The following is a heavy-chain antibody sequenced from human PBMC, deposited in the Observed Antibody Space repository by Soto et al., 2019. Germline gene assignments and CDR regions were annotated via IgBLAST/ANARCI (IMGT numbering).Heavy chain of an antibody. V-gene: IGHV1-3*04. CDR1: GYSFTSYV. Sequence: QVQLVQSGAEVKKPGASVKISCKASGYSFTSYVIHWVRQAPGQTLEWMGWINTGNGNRKHSQNFQGRVTITRDPSASTAYMGLSSLTSEDTAVYCCAREDVGAAKHFDQWGQGTAVTVSS. CDR3: AREDVGAAKHFDQ. J-gene: IGHJ5*02. D-gene: IGHD1-26*01. CDR2: INTGNGNR.